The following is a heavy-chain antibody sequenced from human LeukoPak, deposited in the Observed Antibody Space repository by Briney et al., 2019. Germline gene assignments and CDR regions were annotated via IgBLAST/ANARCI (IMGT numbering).Heavy chain of an antibody. CDR2: INHSGST. CDR3: ARRTVYTTVYDY. CDR1: GVSISSSNSY. V-gene: IGHV4-39*07. D-gene: IGHD4-17*01. J-gene: IGHJ4*02. Sequence: SETLSLTCTVSGVSISSSNSYWGWIRQPPGKGLEWIGEINHSGSTNYNPSLKSRVTISVDTSKNQFSLKLSSVTAADTAVYYCARRTVYTTVYDYWGQGTLVTVSS.